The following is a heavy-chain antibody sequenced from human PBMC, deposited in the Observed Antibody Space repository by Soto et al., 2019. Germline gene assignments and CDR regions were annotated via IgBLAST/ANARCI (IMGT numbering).Heavy chain of an antibody. CDR2: ISGGGRST. D-gene: IGHD2-21*02. V-gene: IGHV3-23*01. Sequence: EVQLLESGGNLVQPGGSLRLSCAASGLTFSNYAMSWVRQAPGKGLEWVAAISGGGRSTYYADSVKGRFTISRDNSRNTLFLQMSPRRAEDKDIYDCAITTNCGRDCSADSYWFFDLWGHGTLVTVSS. CDR3: AITTNCGRDCSADSYWFFDL. CDR1: GLTFSNYA. J-gene: IGHJ2*01.